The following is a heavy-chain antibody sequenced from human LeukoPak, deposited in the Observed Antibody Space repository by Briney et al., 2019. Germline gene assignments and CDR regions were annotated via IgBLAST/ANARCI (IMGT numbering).Heavy chain of an antibody. J-gene: IGHJ4*02. CDR1: SDSISSGGYY. V-gene: IGHV4-31*03. CDR2: IYYSGST. CDR3: ARHAGSPYYFDY. D-gene: IGHD3-10*01. Sequence: PSETLSLTCTVSSDSISSGGYYWSWIRQHPGTGLEWIGYIYYSGSTYYNPSLKSRVTISVDASKNQFSLKLNSVTAADTAMYYCARHAGSPYYFDYWGQGTLVTVSS.